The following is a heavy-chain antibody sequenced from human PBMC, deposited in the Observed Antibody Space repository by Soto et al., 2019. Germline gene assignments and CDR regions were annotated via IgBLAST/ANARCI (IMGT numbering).Heavy chain of an antibody. V-gene: IGHV3-53*01. CDR2: LYGGGTT. J-gene: IGHJ4*01. CDR1: GFNFIRKY. Sequence: EVQLVESGGGLIQPGGSLRLSCAASGFNFIRKYMIWVRQAPGKGLEWVSILYGGGTTYYADSVKGRFTISRDTSENTLYLQMNSLRAEDTAVYYCARGLYDSGSFYFDFWGQGTLVTVSS. D-gene: IGHD3-10*01. CDR3: ARGLYDSGSFYFDF.